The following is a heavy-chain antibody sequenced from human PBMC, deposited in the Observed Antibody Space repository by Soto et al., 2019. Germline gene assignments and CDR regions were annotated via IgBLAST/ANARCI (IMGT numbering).Heavy chain of an antibody. CDR2: INHSGST. J-gene: IGHJ1*01. V-gene: IGHV4-34*01. Sequence: PSETLSLTCAVYGGSFSGYYWSWIRQPPGKGLEWIGEINHSGSTNYNPSLKSRVTISVDASKNQFSLKLSSVTAADTAVYYCARRRGRERYFQHWGQGTLVTVSS. D-gene: IGHD2-15*01. CDR3: ARRRGRERYFQH. CDR1: GGSFSGYY.